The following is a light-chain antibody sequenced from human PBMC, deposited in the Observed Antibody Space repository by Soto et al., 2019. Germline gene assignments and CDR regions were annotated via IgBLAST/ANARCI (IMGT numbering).Light chain of an antibody. CDR1: QTISSF. Sequence: IVLTQSPATLSLSPGERATLSCRASQTISSFLAWYQQKPGQAPRLLIYDTSNRATGVPARFSGSRSGTDFTLTISSLEPEDFAVYYCQQRTNRPLFGQGTKLEIK. CDR3: QQRTNRPL. V-gene: IGKV3-11*01. J-gene: IGKJ2*01. CDR2: DTS.